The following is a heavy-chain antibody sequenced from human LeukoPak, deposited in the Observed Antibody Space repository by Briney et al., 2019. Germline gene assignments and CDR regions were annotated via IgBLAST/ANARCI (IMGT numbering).Heavy chain of an antibody. V-gene: IGHV3-23*01. CDR2: ISGSGGST. J-gene: IGHJ4*02. CDR1: GFTFSSYA. Sequence: GGSLRLSCAASGFTFSSYAMSWVRQAPGKGLEWVSAISGSGGSTYYADSVKGRSTISRENAKNSLYLQMNSLRAGDTAVYYCARAGHYYDSSGYPTSPFDYWGQGTLVTVSS. CDR3: ARAGHYYDSSGYPTSPFDY. D-gene: IGHD3-22*01.